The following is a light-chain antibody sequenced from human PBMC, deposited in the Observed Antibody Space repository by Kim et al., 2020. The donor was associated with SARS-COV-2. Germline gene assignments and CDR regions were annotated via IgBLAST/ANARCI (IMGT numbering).Light chain of an antibody. Sequence: VAPGESATLSCRASHSVSSTFAWYQQKPGQAPRLLSYGASTRATGVPARFWGSGSGTEFTLTISGLQFEDSAIYYCQQYNNWPPYTFGQGTKLEI. CDR3: QQYNNWPPYT. CDR2: GAS. CDR1: HSVSST. V-gene: IGKV3-15*01. J-gene: IGKJ2*01.